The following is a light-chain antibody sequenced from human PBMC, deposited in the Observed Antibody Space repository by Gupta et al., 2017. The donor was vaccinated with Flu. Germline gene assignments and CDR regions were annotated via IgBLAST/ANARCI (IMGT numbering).Light chain of an antibody. Sequence: ISCRSSQSLLHSNGYNYLDWYLQKPGQSPQLLIYLGSNRASGVPDRFSGSGSGTDFTLKISRVEAEDVGVYYCMQALQTELIFGGGTKVEIK. J-gene: IGKJ4*01. CDR1: QSLLHSNGYNY. CDR2: LGS. V-gene: IGKV2-28*01. CDR3: MQALQTELI.